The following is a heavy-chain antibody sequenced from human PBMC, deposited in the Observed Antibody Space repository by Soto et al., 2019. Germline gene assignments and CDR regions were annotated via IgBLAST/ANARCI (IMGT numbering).Heavy chain of an antibody. CDR3: AKHSLRIAAAGPFDY. CDR1: GFTFSSYA. J-gene: IGHJ4*02. Sequence: GGSLRLSCAASGFTFSSYAMSWVRQAPGKGLEWVSAISGSGGSTYYADSVKGRFTISRDNSKNTLYLQMNSLRAEDTAVFYCAKHSLRIAAAGPFDYWGQGSLVTVSS. D-gene: IGHD6-13*01. V-gene: IGHV3-23*01. CDR2: ISGSGGST.